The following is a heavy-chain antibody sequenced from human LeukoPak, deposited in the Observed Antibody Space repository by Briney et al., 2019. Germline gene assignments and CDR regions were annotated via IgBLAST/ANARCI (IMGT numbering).Heavy chain of an antibody. CDR1: GFTFSSHG. D-gene: IGHD3-10*01. CDR3: AKDPDIGESNTYFDY. Sequence: TGGSLRLSCAASGFTFSSHGMNWVRQAPGKGLEWVSGISGSGDTTYYADSVKGRFTISRDNSKNTLYLQMNSLRVEDTAVFYCAKDPDIGESNTYFDYWGQGTLVTVSS. J-gene: IGHJ4*02. CDR2: ISGSGDTT. V-gene: IGHV3-23*01.